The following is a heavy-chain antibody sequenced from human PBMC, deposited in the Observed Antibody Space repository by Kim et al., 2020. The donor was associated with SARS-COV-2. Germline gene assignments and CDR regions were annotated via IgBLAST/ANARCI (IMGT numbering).Heavy chain of an antibody. CDR3: ARPGYRSLADAFDI. V-gene: IGHV5-51*01. D-gene: IGHD6-19*01. CDR1: GYRFTSYW. CDR2: IYPGDSDT. J-gene: IGHJ3*02. Sequence: GESLKISCKGYGYRFTSYWIGWVRQMPGKGLEWMGIIYPGDSDTRYSPSFQGQVTISVDKSISTAYLQWSSLKASDTAMYYCARPGYRSLADAFDIWGQGTMVTVSS.